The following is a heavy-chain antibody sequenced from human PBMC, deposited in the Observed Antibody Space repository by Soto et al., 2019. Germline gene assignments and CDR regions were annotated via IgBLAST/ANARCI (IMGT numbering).Heavy chain of an antibody. V-gene: IGHV5-51*03. D-gene: IGHD5-12*01. J-gene: IGHJ4*02. CDR1: GYSFTSYW. CDR2: IYPGDSDI. CDR3: ARLDRAGYCFLYYFGY. Sequence: PGESLKISCKGSGYSFTSYWIGWVRQMPGKGLEWMGIIYPGDSDIRYSPSFQGQVTISADKSISTAYLQWSSLKASDTAMYYCARLDRAGYCFLYYFGYRGQGTLGTVSS.